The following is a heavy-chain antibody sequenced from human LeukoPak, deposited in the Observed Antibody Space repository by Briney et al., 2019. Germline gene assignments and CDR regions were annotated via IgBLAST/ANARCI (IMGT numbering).Heavy chain of an antibody. CDR1: EYTFTGYY. Sequence: ASVKVSCKASEYTFTGYYMHWVRQAPGQGLEWMGWINPNSGGTNYAQKFQGRVTMTTDTSTSTAYMELRSLRSDDTAVYYCARDLMYYDSSGYLFDYWGQGTLVTVSS. J-gene: IGHJ4*02. CDR2: INPNSGGT. D-gene: IGHD3-22*01. CDR3: ARDLMYYDSSGYLFDY. V-gene: IGHV1-2*02.